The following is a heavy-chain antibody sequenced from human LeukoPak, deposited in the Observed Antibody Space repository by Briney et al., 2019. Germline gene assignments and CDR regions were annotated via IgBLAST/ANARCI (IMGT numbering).Heavy chain of an antibody. J-gene: IGHJ4*02. Sequence: PGGSLRLSCAASGFTVSSNYMSWVRQAPGKGLEWVSVIYSGGSTYYADSVKGRFTISRDNSKNTLYLQMNSLRAEDTAVYYCERDQYYYDSSGYYWQDYWGQGTLVTVSS. CDR3: ERDQYYYDSSGYYWQDY. V-gene: IGHV3-66*02. CDR2: IYSGGST. CDR1: GFTVSSNY. D-gene: IGHD3-22*01.